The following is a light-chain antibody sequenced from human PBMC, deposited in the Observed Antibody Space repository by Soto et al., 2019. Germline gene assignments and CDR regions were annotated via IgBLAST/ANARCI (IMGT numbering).Light chain of an antibody. Sequence: DIQMTQSPSSLSASVGDRVTITCRASQSISSYLNWYQQKPGKAPKLLIYAASSLQSGVPSRFSGSVSGTDFTLTISSLQHEDFATYYCQQSYSTPRTFGQGTKV. CDR3: QQSYSTPRT. CDR1: QSISSY. V-gene: IGKV1-39*01. CDR2: AAS. J-gene: IGKJ1*01.